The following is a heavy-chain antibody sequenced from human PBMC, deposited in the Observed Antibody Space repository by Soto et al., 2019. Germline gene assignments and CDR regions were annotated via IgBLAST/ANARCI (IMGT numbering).Heavy chain of an antibody. Sequence: QVQLVESGGGVVQPGRSLRLSCAASGFTFSNYAMHWVRQAPGEGLEWVAVISYHGLTTIYADSVKGRFTISRDNSKYMLHLQMNSLRAEDTAVYYCASDPLALRPEDYYFDYWGQGTLVTVSS. CDR3: ASDPLALRPEDYYFDY. CDR2: ISYHGLTT. CDR1: GFTFSNYA. J-gene: IGHJ4*02. D-gene: IGHD6-6*01. V-gene: IGHV3-30-3*01.